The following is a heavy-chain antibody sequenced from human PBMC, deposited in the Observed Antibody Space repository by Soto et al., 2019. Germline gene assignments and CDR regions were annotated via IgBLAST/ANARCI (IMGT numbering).Heavy chain of an antibody. D-gene: IGHD4-4*01. CDR1: GFTIGDAW. CDR2: IKSKTDGGTT. CDR3: TKSYSHSLFDY. J-gene: IGHJ4*02. Sequence: VQLVESGGGLVKPGGSLRLSCAASGFTIGDAWMNWVRQAPGKGLEWVGRIKSKTDGGTTDYAAPVKGRFTISRDDSNNALYLQMNSLKTEDTAVYYCTKSYSHSLFDYWGQGTLVTVSS. V-gene: IGHV3-15*07.